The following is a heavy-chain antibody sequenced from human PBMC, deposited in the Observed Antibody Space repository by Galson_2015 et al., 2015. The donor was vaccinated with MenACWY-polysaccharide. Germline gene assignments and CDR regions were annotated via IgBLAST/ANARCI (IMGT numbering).Heavy chain of an antibody. V-gene: IGHV3-72*01. CDR1: GFTFSDHY. J-gene: IGHJ3*01. CDR2: ARHKPTSYST. D-gene: IGHD3-22*01. Sequence: SLRLSCAASGFTFSDHYMDWVRQAPGKGLEWVGRARHKPTSYSTEYAPSVKGRFTISRDDSKNSLYLQMNSLKTEDTAVYYCARVQLDSLDAFYFSVQGTTVSVSS. CDR3: ARVQLDSLDAFYF.